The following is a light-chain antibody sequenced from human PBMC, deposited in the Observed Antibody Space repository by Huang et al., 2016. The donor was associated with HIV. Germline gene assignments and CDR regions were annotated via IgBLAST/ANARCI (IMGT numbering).Light chain of an antibody. Sequence: DIQMTQYPSSLSASVGDRVTITCRASQGISNSLAWYQQKPGKVPSLLIYAASTLQSGVPARFSGSRSGRDFSLTIGSLQPEDVATYYCQKYDSAPLTFGGGTKVEI. CDR3: QKYDSAPLT. V-gene: IGKV1-27*01. J-gene: IGKJ4*01. CDR1: QGISNS. CDR2: AAS.